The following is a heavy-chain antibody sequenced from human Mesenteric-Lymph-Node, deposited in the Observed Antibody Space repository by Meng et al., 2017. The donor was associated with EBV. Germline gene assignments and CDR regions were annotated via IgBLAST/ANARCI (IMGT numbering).Heavy chain of an antibody. CDR2: ISAYNGDT. J-gene: IGHJ4*02. CDR3: AREGGYYYNYDY. Sequence: QVQLVQSGAGVKKPWASVRVSCKPSGYSFSNYGITWVRLAPGQGLEWMGLISAYNGDTNYAQKFQGRVTMTTDTSTGTAYMELGSLRSDDTAVYYCAREGGYYYNYDYWGQGTLVTVSS. D-gene: IGHD3-22*01. CDR1: GYSFSNYG. V-gene: IGHV1-18*01.